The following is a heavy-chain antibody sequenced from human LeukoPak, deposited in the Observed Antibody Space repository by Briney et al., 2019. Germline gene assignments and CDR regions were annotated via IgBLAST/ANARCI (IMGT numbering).Heavy chain of an antibody. V-gene: IGHV4-34*01. Sequence: SETLSLTCAAYGGSFSGYYWSWIRQPPGKGLEWIGEINHSGSTNYNPSLKSRVTISVDTSKNQFSLKLTSVTAADTAVYYCARLKARDAFDIWGQGTMVTVSS. CDR3: ARLKARDAFDI. CDR2: INHSGST. J-gene: IGHJ3*02. CDR1: GGSFSGYY.